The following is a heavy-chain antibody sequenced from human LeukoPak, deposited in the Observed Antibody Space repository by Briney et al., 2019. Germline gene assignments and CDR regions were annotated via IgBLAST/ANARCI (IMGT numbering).Heavy chain of an antibody. CDR3: AKNNVAAAATPYYYYYMDV. CDR1: GFTFSSLY. CDR2: ISSSDSYM. Sequence: PGGSLRLSCAASGFTFSSLYMNWVRQAPGKGLEWVSSISSSDSYMYYADSVKGRFTISRDNSKNTLYLQMNSLRAEDTAVYYCAKNNVAAAATPYYYYYMDVWGKGTTVTVSS. V-gene: IGHV3-21*01. J-gene: IGHJ6*03. D-gene: IGHD6-13*01.